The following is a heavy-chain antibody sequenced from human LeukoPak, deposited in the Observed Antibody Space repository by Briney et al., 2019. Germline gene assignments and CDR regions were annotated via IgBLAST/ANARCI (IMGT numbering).Heavy chain of an antibody. CDR3: ARDQSYGIVRGVISWFDP. CDR1: VYTSTIYS. V-gene: IGHV1-18*01. CDR2: ISVYNGNT. D-gene: IGHD3-10*01. Sequence: ASVKVSRKASVYTSTIYSICWVRQAPRQGLEWMGWISVYNGNTNNAQTLQGRVTMTTDTYTSTDYMELRSLRSDDTAVYCCARDQSYGIVRGVISWFDPWGQGTLVTVSS. J-gene: IGHJ5*02.